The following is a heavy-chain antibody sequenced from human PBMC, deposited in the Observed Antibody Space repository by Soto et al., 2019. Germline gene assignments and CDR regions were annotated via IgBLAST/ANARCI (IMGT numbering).Heavy chain of an antibody. J-gene: IGHJ4*02. CDR3: AHSKTMDPWSYRLRYFDY. D-gene: IGHD3-16*02. CDR2: IYWNDDK. Sequence: SGPTLVNPTQTLTLTCTFSGFSLSTSGVGVGWIRQPPGKALEWLALIYWNDDKRYSPSLKSRLTITKDTSKNQVVLTMTNMDPVDTATYYCAHSKTMDPWSYRLRYFDYWGQGTLVTVSS. CDR1: GFSLSTSGVG. V-gene: IGHV2-5*01.